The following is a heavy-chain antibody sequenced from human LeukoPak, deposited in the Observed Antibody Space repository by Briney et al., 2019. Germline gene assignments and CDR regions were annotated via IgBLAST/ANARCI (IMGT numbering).Heavy chain of an antibody. CDR2: ISSSGGTI. Sequence: GGSLRLSCAASGFTFSSYEMNWVRQAPGKGLEWVSYISSSGGTIYYADSVKGRFTISRDNAKNSLYLQMNSLRAEDTAVYYCARKYYYGSGSYYLSYFDYWGQGTLVTVSS. CDR1: GFTFSSYE. J-gene: IGHJ4*02. V-gene: IGHV3-48*03. CDR3: ARKYYYGSGSYYLSYFDY. D-gene: IGHD3-10*01.